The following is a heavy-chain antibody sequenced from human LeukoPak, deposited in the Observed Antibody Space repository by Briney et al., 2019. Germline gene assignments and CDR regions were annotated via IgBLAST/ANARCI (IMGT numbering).Heavy chain of an antibody. Sequence: GGSLRLSCAASGFTFSNYAMNWVRQTAGKGLEWFASISNSGDSAFYTDSVKGRFTISRDNSKNTLYLQMNSLRAEDTAMYYCVKGTLPYCTSGICYPIDHWGQGTLVTVSS. J-gene: IGHJ4*02. CDR2: ISNSGDSA. V-gene: IGHV3-23*01. D-gene: IGHD2-15*01. CDR1: GFTFSNYA. CDR3: VKGTLPYCTSGICYPIDH.